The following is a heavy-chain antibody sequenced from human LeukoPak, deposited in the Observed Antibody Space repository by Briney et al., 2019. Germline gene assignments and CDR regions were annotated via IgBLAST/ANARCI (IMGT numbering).Heavy chain of an antibody. V-gene: IGHV3-23*01. CDR1: GFTFSDYY. Sequence: GGSLRLSCAASGFTFSDYYMSWIRQAPGKGLEWVSAISGSGGSTYYADSVKGRFTISRDNSKNTLYLQMNSLRAEDTAVYYCAKAMTTVTTPYYYGMDVWGQGTTVTVSS. D-gene: IGHD4-4*01. J-gene: IGHJ6*02. CDR3: AKAMTTVTTPYYYGMDV. CDR2: ISGSGGST.